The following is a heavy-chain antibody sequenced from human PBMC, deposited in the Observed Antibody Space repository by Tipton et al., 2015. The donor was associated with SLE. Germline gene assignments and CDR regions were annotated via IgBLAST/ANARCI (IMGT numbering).Heavy chain of an antibody. CDR1: GGSFSGYY. V-gene: IGHV4-34*01. CDR3: AKDSGDYDFGQDP. J-gene: IGHJ5*02. Sequence: TLSLTCAVYGGSFSGYYWSWIRQPPGKGLEWIGEINHSGSTNYNPSLKSRVTISVDPAKNQFSLKLTSVTAADTAVYYCAKDSGDYDFGQDPWGRGTLVTVSS. D-gene: IGHD3-3*01. CDR2: INHSGST.